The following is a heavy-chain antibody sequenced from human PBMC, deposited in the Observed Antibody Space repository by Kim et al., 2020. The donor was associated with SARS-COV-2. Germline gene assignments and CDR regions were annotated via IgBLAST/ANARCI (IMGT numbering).Heavy chain of an antibody. Sequence: GGSLRLSCAASGFTFSSYGMHWVRQAPGKGLEWVAVISYDGSNKYYADSVKGRFTISRDNSKNTLYLQMNSLRAEDTAVYYCAKEDDDSSGYYGWYFDYWGQGTLVTVSS. CDR3: AKEDDDSSGYYGWYFDY. CDR1: GFTFSSYG. J-gene: IGHJ4*02. D-gene: IGHD3-22*01. V-gene: IGHV3-30*18. CDR2: ISYDGSNK.